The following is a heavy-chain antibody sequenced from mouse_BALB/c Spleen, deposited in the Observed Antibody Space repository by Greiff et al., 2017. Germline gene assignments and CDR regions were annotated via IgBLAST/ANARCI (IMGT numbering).Heavy chain of an antibody. J-gene: IGHJ4*01. CDR3: VRDYEGMDY. D-gene: IGHD2-3*01. V-gene: IGHV10S3*01. CDR2: IRSKSNNYAT. CDR1: GFTFNTNA. Sequence: GGGLVQPKGSLKLSCAASGFTFNTNAMNWVRQAPGKGLEWVTRIRSKSNNYATYYADSVKDRFTISRDDSQSMLYLQMNNLKTEDTAMYYCVRDYEGMDYWGQGTSVTVSS.